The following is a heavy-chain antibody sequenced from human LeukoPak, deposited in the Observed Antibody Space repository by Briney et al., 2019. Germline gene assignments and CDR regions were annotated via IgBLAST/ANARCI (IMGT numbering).Heavy chain of an antibody. J-gene: IGHJ4*02. CDR1: GFTFRKYW. CDR3: ARGDDFSGDY. D-gene: IGHD3/OR15-3a*01. CDR2: IRPDGEEK. V-gene: IGHV3-7*04. Sequence: GGSLRLSCAASGFTFRKYWMSWVRQAPGKGPEWVANIRPDGEEKYHVDFVEGRFTIFRDNAKNLLYLQMDSLRVEDTAVYYCARGDDFSGDYWGQGTLVTVSS.